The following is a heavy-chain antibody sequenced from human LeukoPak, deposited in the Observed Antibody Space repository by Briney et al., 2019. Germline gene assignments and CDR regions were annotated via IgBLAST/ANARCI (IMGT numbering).Heavy chain of an antibody. V-gene: IGHV4-34*01. D-gene: IGHD3-9*01. CDR3: ARGGLRYSDWLLQEFDY. CDR2: INHSGST. J-gene: IGHJ4*02. CDR1: GGSSSGYY. Sequence: SETLSLTCAVYGGSSSGYYWSWIRQPPGKGLEWIGEINHSGSTNYNPSLKSRVTISVDTSKNQFSLKLSSVTAADTAVYYCARGGLRYSDWLLQEFDYWGQGTLVTVSS.